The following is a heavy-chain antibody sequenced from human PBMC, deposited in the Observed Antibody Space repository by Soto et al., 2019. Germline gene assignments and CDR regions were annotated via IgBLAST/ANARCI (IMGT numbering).Heavy chain of an antibody. CDR1: GFTFSSYE. Sequence: EVQLVESGGGLAQPGGSLRLSCAASGFTFSSYEMNWVRQAPGKGLEWVSYISSSGSTIYYADSVKGRFTISRDNAKNSLYLQMNSLRAEDTAVYYCAREGTYCSGGSCLNWFDPWGQGTLVTVSS. J-gene: IGHJ5*02. CDR3: AREGTYCSGGSCLNWFDP. CDR2: ISSSGSTI. D-gene: IGHD2-15*01. V-gene: IGHV3-48*03.